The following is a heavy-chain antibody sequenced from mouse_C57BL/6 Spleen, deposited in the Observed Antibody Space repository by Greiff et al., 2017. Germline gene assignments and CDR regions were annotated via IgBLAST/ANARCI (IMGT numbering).Heavy chain of an antibody. CDR2: INPSSGYT. J-gene: IGHJ2*01. D-gene: IGHD3-1*01. CDR1: GYTFTSYT. CDR3: ARGGLGDSFDY. V-gene: IGHV1-4*01. Sequence: VQLQQSGAELARPGASVKMSCKASGYTFTSYTMHWVKQRPGQGLEWIGYINPSSGYTKYNQKLKDKATLSVDKSSTTAYLQLSILTSEASAVSCCARGGLGDSFDYWGQGTTLTVSS.